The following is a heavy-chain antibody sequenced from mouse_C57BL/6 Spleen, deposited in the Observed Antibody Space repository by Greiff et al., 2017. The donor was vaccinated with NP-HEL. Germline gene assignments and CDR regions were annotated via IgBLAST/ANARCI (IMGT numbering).Heavy chain of an antibody. D-gene: IGHD2-1*01. J-gene: IGHJ3*01. CDR3: AREDYGNYVAY. CDR2: INPGSGGT. V-gene: IGHV1-54*01. CDR1: GYAFTNYL. Sequence: QVQLQQSGAELVRPGTSVKVSCKASGYAFTNYLIEWVKQRPGQGLEWIGVINPGSGGTNYNEKFKGKATLTADKSSSTAYMQLSSLTSEDSAVYFCAREDYGNYVAYWGQGTLVTVSA.